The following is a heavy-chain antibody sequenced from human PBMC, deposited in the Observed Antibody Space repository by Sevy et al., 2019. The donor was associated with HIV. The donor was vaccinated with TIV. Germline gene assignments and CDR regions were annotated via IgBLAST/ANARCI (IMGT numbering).Heavy chain of an antibody. J-gene: IGHJ6*02. CDR2: ISHDGINE. CDR1: GFSFSYYG. V-gene: IGHV3-30*18. Sequence: ALRLSCTGSGFSFSYYGIHWVRQAPGKGLDWVALISHDGINEYYADSVKGRFTISRDNSKNTVYLEMNRLRNEDTAIYFCANAYSGSYSHSYLYALDVWGQGTTVTVSS. CDR3: ANAYSGSYSHSYLYALDV. D-gene: IGHD1-26*01.